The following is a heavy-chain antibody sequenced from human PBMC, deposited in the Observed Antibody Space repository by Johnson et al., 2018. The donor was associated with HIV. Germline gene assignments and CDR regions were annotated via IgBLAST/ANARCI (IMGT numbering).Heavy chain of an antibody. J-gene: IGHJ3*02. D-gene: IGHD6-13*01. CDR3: TTDMEQQQLAYDAFDI. V-gene: IGHV3-15*01. CDR1: GFTFSNAW. CDR2: IKSKTDGGTT. Sequence: VQLVESGGGLVKPGGSLRLSCAASGFTFSNAWMSWVRQAPGKGLEWVGRIKSKTDGGTTDYAAPVKGRFTISRDDSKNTLYLQMNSLKTEDTAVYYCTTDMEQQQLAYDAFDIWGQGTMVTVSS.